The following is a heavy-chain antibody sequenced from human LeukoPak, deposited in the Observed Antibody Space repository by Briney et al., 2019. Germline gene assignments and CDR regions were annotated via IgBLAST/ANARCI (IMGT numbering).Heavy chain of an antibody. J-gene: IGHJ4*02. CDR3: GKGDAYTGYDSTWDY. CDR1: GFTFSSYA. D-gene: IGHD5-12*01. Sequence: PGGSLRLSCAASGFTFSSYAMSWVRQAPGEGLEWVSAISGSGGSTYYADSVKGRFTVSRDNSKNTLYLQMSSLRAEDTAVYYCGKGDAYTGYDSTWDYWGQGTLVTVSS. CDR2: ISGSGGST. V-gene: IGHV3-23*01.